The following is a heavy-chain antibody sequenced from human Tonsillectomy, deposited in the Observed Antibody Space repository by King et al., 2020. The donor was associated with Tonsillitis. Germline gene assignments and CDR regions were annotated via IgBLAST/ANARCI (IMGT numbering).Heavy chain of an antibody. D-gene: IGHD2-2*01. CDR3: ARGAELLLGAFDI. Sequence: VQLQQWGAGLLKPSETLSLTCAVYGGSFSGYYWSWIRQPPGKGLEWIGEINHSGSTNYNPSLKSRVTISVDTSKNQFSLKLSSATAADTAVYYCARGAELLLGAFDIWGQGTMVTVSS. CDR1: GGSFSGYY. J-gene: IGHJ3*02. CDR2: INHSGST. V-gene: IGHV4-34*01.